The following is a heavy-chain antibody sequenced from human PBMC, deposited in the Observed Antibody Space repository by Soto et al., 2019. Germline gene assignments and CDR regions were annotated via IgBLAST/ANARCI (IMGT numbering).Heavy chain of an antibody. CDR1: GFTFSSYA. CDR3: AKRASGSYFDY. CDR2: ISGSGGST. V-gene: IGHV3-23*01. Sequence: EVQLLESGGGLVQPGGSLSLSCAASGFTFSSYAMNWVRQAPGKGLELVSVISGSGGSTYYADSVKGRFSISRDSSKNTLYLQMNSPRAEDTAVYYCAKRASGSYFDYWGQGTLVTVSS. D-gene: IGHD3-10*01. J-gene: IGHJ4*02.